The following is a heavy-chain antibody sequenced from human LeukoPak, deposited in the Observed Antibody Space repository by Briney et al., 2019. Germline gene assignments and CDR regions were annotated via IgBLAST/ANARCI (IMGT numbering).Heavy chain of an antibody. CDR2: MKHDESER. Sequence: GGSLSLTCGVSGFIFSGYSMSWIRQAPGKGLEWLANMKHDESERQYVDSVKGRFTISRDNVEYSLHLLMRSTRSEDTAVYYWARNVMCLIRGEQHYYDPEVCGNGNTVTVSS. V-gene: IGHV3-7*01. CDR3: ARNVMCLIRGEQHYYDPEV. CDR1: GFIFSGYS. J-gene: IGHJ6*04. D-gene: IGHD3-22*01.